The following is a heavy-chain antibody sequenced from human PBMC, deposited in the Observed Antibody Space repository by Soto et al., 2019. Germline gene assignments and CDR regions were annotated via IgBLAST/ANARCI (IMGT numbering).Heavy chain of an antibody. D-gene: IGHD3-9*01. CDR1: GFTFSSYG. V-gene: IGHV3-30*03. Sequence: GGSLRLSCAASGFTFSSYGMHWVRQAPGNGLEWVAVISYDGSNKYYADSVKGRFTISRDNSKNTLYLQMNSLRAEDTAVYYCARDHYDILTGPQRMDVWGQGTTVTVS. CDR2: ISYDGSNK. J-gene: IGHJ6*02. CDR3: ARDHYDILTGPQRMDV.